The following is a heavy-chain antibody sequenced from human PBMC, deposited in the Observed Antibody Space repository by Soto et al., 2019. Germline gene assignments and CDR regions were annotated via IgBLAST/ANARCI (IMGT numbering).Heavy chain of an antibody. Sequence: ASVKVSCKASGYTFTGYYMHWVRQAPGQGLEWMGWINPNSGGTNYAQKFQGWVTMTRDTSISTAYMELSRLRSDDTAVYYCAIESHYSHGSELDYPGQGTLDTVSS. CDR1: GYTFTGYY. D-gene: IGHD5-18*01. CDR3: AIESHYSHGSELDY. V-gene: IGHV1-2*04. CDR2: INPNSGGT. J-gene: IGHJ4*02.